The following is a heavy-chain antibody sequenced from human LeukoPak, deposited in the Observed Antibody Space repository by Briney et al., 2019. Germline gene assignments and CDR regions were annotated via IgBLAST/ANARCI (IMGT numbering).Heavy chain of an antibody. V-gene: IGHV1-18*01. D-gene: IGHD2-2*01. CDR3: AREDIVVVPAAMLGYYYGMDV. CDR2: ISAYNGNT. J-gene: IGHJ6*02. Sequence: ASVTVSCKASGYTFTSYGISWVRQAPGQGLEWMGWISAYNGNTNYAQKLQGRVTMTTDTSTSTAYMELRSLRSDDTAVYYCAREDIVVVPAAMLGYYYGMDVWGQGTTVTVSS. CDR1: GYTFTSYG.